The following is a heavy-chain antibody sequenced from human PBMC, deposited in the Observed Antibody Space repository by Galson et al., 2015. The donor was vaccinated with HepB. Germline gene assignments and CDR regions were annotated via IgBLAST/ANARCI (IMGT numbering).Heavy chain of an antibody. Sequence: SLRLSCAASGFTFRNAWMSWVRQAPGKGLEWVGRIKSKTDGGTTDYAAPVKGRFTISRDDSKNTLYLQMNSLKTEDTAVYYCTTSRDYDILTGYYLSDYWGQGTLVTVSS. CDR1: GFTFRNAW. CDR3: TTSRDYDILTGYYLSDY. D-gene: IGHD3-9*01. J-gene: IGHJ4*02. V-gene: IGHV3-15*01. CDR2: IKSKTDGGTT.